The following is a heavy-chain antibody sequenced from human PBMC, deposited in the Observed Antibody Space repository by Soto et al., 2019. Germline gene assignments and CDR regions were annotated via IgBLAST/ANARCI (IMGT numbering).Heavy chain of an antibody. CDR3: ARGDTALSYWYFDL. D-gene: IGHD5-18*01. J-gene: IGHJ2*01. V-gene: IGHV5-10-1*01. CDR1: GYSFTSHW. Sequence: EVQLVQSGAEVKKPGESLRISCKGSGYSFTSHWISWVRQMPGKGLEWMGRIDPSDSYTSYSPSFQGHVTISADKSIRTVYMQWRSLKASDIAMYYCARGDTALSYWYFDLWGRGTLVTVSS. CDR2: IDPSDSYT.